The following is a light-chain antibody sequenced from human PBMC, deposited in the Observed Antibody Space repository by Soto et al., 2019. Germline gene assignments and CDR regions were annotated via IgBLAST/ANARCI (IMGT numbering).Light chain of an antibody. CDR1: QSVSSSY. J-gene: IGKJ5*01. CDR2: GAS. CDR3: QQRSNWPPL. V-gene: IGKV3D-20*02. Sequence: EIVLTQSPGTLSLSPGERATLSCRASQSVSSSYLAWYQQKPGQAPRLLIHGASNRATGIPARFSGSGSGTDFTLTISSLEPEDFAVYYCQQRSNWPPLFGQGTRLEIK.